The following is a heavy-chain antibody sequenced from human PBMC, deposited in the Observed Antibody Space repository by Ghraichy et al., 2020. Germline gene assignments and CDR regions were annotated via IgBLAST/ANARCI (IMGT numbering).Heavy chain of an antibody. CDR1: GGSFSGYY. D-gene: IGHD1-26*01. CDR3: ARASHLGFFDY. V-gene: IGHV4-34*01. CDR2: INHSGST. Sequence: SETLSLTCAVYGGSFSGYYWSWIRQPPGKGLEWIGEINHSGSTNYNPSLKSRVTISVDTSKNQFSLKLSSVTAADTAVYYCARASHLGFFDYWGQGTLVTVSS. J-gene: IGHJ4*02.